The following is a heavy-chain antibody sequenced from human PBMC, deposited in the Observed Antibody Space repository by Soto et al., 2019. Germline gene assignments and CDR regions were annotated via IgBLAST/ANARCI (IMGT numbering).Heavy chain of an antibody. CDR2: IVVGSGNT. J-gene: IGHJ5*02. CDR1: GFTFTSSA. V-gene: IGHV1-58*01. Sequence: GASVKVSCKASGFTFTSSAVQWVRQARGQRLEWIGWIVVGSGNTNYAQKFQERVTITRDMSTSTAYMELSSLRSEDTAVYYCAASYDFWSGYYVPPNWFDPWGQGTLVTVSS. D-gene: IGHD3-3*01. CDR3: AASYDFWSGYYVPPNWFDP.